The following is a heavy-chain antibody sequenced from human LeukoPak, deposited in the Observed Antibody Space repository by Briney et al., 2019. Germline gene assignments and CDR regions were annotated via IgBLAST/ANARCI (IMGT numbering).Heavy chain of an antibody. D-gene: IGHD6-13*01. CDR3: ARDKRVAAAGFLFDY. Sequence: GASVKVSCAASGYTFTSYYMHWVRQAPGQELERMRWLNPNSGGTNYAQKFQGRVTITRDTSISTAYMELSRLRADDTAVYYCARDKRVAAAGFLFDYWGQGTLVTVSS. V-gene: IGHV1-2*02. J-gene: IGHJ4*02. CDR2: LNPNSGGT. CDR1: GYTFTSYY.